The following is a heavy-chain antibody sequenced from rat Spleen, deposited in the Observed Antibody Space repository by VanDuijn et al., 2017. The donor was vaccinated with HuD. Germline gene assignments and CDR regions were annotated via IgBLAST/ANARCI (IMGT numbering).Heavy chain of an antibody. J-gene: IGHJ2*01. Sequence: QVQLKESGPGLVQPSQTLSLTCTVSGFSLTSNGVSWVRQPPGKGLEWIAAISSGGSTYYNSALKSRLSISRDTSKSQVFLKMNSLQTEDTAIYFCTRDDDSSYPCFDWGQGVMVTVSS. CDR2: ISSGGST. CDR1: GFSLTSNG. V-gene: IGHV2S12*01. CDR3: TRDDDSSYPCFD. D-gene: IGHD1-2*01.